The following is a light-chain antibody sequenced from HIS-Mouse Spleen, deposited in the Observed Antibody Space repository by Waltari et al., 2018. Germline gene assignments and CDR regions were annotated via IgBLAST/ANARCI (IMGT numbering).Light chain of an antibody. Sequence: DIQLTQSPSFLSASVGDRVTITCRSIQGISSYLACYQQKPAKAPKLLIYAASTLQSGVPSRFSGSGSGTEFTLTISSLQPEDFATYYCQQLNSYPPTFGQGTKVEIK. CDR1: QGISSY. J-gene: IGKJ1*01. V-gene: IGKV1-9*01. CDR2: AAS. CDR3: QQLNSYPPT.